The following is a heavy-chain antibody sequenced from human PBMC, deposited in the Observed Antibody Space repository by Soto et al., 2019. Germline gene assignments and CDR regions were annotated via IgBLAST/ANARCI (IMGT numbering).Heavy chain of an antibody. Sequence: GGSLRLSCEASGFTFNIFAVGWVRQAPGQGLEWVSGISGSGESTYYADSVKGRFTISRDDSKNTVYLQLSSLRAEDTAVYYCAKDGGITMFRGRARGFDIWGPGTMVTVSS. J-gene: IGHJ3*02. D-gene: IGHD3-10*02. CDR1: GFTFNIFA. V-gene: IGHV3-23*01. CDR3: AKDGGITMFRGRARGFDI. CDR2: ISGSGEST.